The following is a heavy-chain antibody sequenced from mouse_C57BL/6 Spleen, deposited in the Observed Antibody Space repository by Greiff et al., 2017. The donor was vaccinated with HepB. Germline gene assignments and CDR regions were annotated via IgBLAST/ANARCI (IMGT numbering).Heavy chain of an antibody. V-gene: IGHV1-64*01. J-gene: IGHJ1*03. D-gene: IGHD1-1*01. Sequence: VQLQQSGAELVKPGASVKLSCKASGYTFTSYWMHWVKQRPGQGLEWIGMIHPNSGSTNYNEKFKSKATLTVDKSSSTAYMQLSSLTSEDSAVYYCGYGSSYPYWYFDVWGTGTTVTVSS. CDR2: IHPNSGST. CDR3: GYGSSYPYWYFDV. CDR1: GYTFTSYW.